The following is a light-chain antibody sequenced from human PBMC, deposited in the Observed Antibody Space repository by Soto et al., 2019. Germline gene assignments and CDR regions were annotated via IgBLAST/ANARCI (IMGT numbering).Light chain of an antibody. V-gene: IGLV2-11*01. CDR2: DVS. J-gene: IGLJ1*01. Sequence: QSALTQPRSVSGSPGQSVTISCTGTSSDVGLYNYVSWYQQHPGKAPKLIIYDVSKRPSGVPDRFSGSKSGNTASLTISGLQAEDEGDYFCCSYGGSYTPYVFGTGTKLTVL. CDR3: CSYGGSYTPYV. CDR1: SSDVGLYNY.